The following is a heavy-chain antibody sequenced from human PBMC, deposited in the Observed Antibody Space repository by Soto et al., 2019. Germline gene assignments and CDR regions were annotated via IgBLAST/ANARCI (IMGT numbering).Heavy chain of an antibody. V-gene: IGHV3-30-3*01. D-gene: IGHD1-26*01. J-gene: IGHJ4*02. CDR2: ISDDGSNK. CDR1: GFTFSSYA. CDR3: AREAKGRYYYFAY. Sequence: QVQLVESGGGVVQPGRSLRLSCAASGFTFSSYAMHWVRQAPGKGLEWVAVISDDGSNKYYADSVKGRFTISRDNSKNTLYLQMNSLRAEDTAVYYCAREAKGRYYYFAYWGQGTLVTVSS.